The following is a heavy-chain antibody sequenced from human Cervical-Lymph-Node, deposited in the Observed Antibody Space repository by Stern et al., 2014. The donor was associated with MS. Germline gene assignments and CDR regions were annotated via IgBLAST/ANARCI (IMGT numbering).Heavy chain of an antibody. CDR3: LSDYN. V-gene: IGHV7-4-1*02. J-gene: IGHJ4*02. Sequence: VQLVESGSELKKPGASEKVSCTGYGYRFTSYGMNWVRQAPGQGLEWMGRINTNTGNPTYAQAFHGRFVFSLDTFTRTASLEITSLKAEDTAVYCCLSDYNWGQGTLVTVSS. D-gene: IGHD5-24*01. CDR1: GYRFTSYG. CDR2: INTNTGNP.